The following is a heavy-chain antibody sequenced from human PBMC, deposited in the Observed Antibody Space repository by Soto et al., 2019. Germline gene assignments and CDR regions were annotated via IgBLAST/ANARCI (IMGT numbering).Heavy chain of an antibody. Sequence: TLSLTCAVSGGSISSGGYSWSWIRQPPGKGLEWIGYIYHSGSTYYNPSLKSRVTISVDRSKNQFSLMLNSVTAADTAVYYCVSELLTWGQGTLV. CDR3: VSELLT. CDR1: GGSISSGGYS. V-gene: IGHV4-30-2*01. CDR2: IYHSGST. J-gene: IGHJ4*02.